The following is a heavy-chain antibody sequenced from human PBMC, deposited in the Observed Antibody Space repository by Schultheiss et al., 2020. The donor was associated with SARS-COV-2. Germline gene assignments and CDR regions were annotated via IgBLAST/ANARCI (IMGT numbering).Heavy chain of an antibody. CDR1: GGSISSYY. J-gene: IGHJ5*02. D-gene: IGHD3-10*01. Sequence: SETLSLTCTVSGGSISSYYWTWIRQSPGKGLEWIGEINHSGSTNYNPSLKSRVTISVDTSKNQFSLKLSSVTAADTAVYYCARGVGFGYQITMVQGVIIPRRWFDPWGQGTLVTVSS. CDR2: INHSGST. V-gene: IGHV4-34*01. CDR3: ARGVGFGYQITMVQGVIIPRRWFDP.